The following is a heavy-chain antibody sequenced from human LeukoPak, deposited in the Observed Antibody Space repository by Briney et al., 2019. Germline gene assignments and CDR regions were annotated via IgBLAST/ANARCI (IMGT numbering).Heavy chain of an antibody. Sequence: SETLSLTCTVSGGSISSSSYYWGWIRQPPGKGLEWIGSIYYSGSTYYNPSLKSRVAISVDTSKNQFSLKLSSVTAADTAVYYCARDPTGITMNYWGQGTLVTVSS. V-gene: IGHV4-39*07. CDR3: ARDPTGITMNY. CDR2: IYYSGST. D-gene: IGHD3-22*01. J-gene: IGHJ4*02. CDR1: GGSISSSSYY.